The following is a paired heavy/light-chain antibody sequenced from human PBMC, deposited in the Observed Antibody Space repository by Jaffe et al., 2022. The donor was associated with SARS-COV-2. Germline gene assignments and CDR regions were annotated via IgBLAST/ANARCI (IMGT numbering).Light chain of an antibody. Sequence: EILLTQSPATLSLSPGERATLTCRASQSVSNYLAWYQQKPGQAPRLLIYDASNRATGIPARFSGSGSGTDFTLTISSLEPEDFAVYYCQQRSNSFTFGPGTKVDIK. CDR1: QSVSNY. CDR2: DAS. J-gene: IGKJ3*01. CDR3: QQRSNSFT. V-gene: IGKV3-11*01.
Heavy chain of an antibody. CDR1: GFTLSTYS. J-gene: IGHJ3*02. CDR3: TRESSNGWHDAFDI. CDR2: ISSHSTYI. V-gene: IGHV3-21*01. D-gene: IGHD6-19*01. Sequence: EVQLVESGGGLVQPGGSLRLSCAASGFTLSTYSINWVRQAPGKGLEWVSSISSHSTYIYYADSVKGRFTISRENAKNLVYLQMDSLTVEDTAVYFCTRESSNGWHDAFDIWGPGTMVTVSS.